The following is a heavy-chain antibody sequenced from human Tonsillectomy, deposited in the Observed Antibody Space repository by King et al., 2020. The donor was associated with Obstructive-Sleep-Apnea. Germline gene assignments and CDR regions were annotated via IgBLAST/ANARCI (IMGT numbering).Heavy chain of an antibody. CDR3: TTTTYYYDSRGYPLPRVVDY. CDR1: GFTFSNAW. CDR2: IKSKTDGGTT. Sequence: VQLVESGGGLVKPGGSLRLSCAASGFTFSNAWMNWVRQAPGKGLEWVGRIKSKTDGGTTDYAAPVKGRFTISRDDSKTTLHLQMNSLKTEDTAVYYCTTTTYYYDSRGYPLPRVVDYWGQGTLVTVSS. D-gene: IGHD3-22*01. J-gene: IGHJ4*02. V-gene: IGHV3-15*01.